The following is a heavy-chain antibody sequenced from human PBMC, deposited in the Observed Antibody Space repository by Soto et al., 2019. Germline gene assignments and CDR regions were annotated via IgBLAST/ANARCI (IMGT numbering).Heavy chain of an antibody. Sequence: QVQLVQSGAEVKKPGSSVTVSCKASGGTFSSYTISWVRQAPGQGLEWMGGFIPIFGTANYAQKFQGRVTMTADEYTSTACRELSSLRSEDTAVYYCARGNHRWLQLWYFDLWGRGTLVTVSS. J-gene: IGHJ2*01. V-gene: IGHV1-69*12. CDR1: GGTFSSYT. D-gene: IGHD5-12*01. CDR3: ARGNHRWLQLWYFDL. CDR2: FIPIFGTA.